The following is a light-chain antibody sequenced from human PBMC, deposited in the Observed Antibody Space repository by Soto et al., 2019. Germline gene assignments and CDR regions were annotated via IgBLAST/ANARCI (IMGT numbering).Light chain of an antibody. J-gene: IGKJ1*01. CDR3: QHYNSYSEA. CDR2: KAC. V-gene: IGKV1-5*03. CDR1: QTIIVC. Sequence: DIQMTQSHSTLSGSAGDRVTITRLASQTIIVCVAWYQQKSGKAPKPLIDKACTLKSGVPSRFSGSGSGTEFTLTISSLQPDDFSTYYCQHYNSYSEAFGQGTKVDIK.